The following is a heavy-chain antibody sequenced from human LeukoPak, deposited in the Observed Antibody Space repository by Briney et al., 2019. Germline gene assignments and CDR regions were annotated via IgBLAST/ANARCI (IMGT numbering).Heavy chain of an antibody. CDR2: INTNTGNP. CDR3: ARRFPYYDSTRNWFDP. Sequence: ASMKVSCKASGYTFTGYYMHWVRQAPGQGLEWMGWINTNTGNPTYAQGFTGRFVFSLDTSVSTAYLQISSLKAEDTAVYYCARRFPYYDSTRNWFDPWGQGTLVTVSS. CDR1: GYTFTGYY. V-gene: IGHV7-4-1*02. J-gene: IGHJ5*02. D-gene: IGHD3-22*01.